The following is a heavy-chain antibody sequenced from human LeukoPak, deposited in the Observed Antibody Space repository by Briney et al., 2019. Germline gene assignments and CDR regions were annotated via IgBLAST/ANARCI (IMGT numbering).Heavy chain of an antibody. Sequence: GGSLRLSCAASGFTFSSYAMSWVRQAPGKWLGWVSAISGSGGSTYYADSVKGRFTISRDNSKNTLYLQMNSLRAEDTAVCYCAKDQVMAAAGYLSFPVLDPWGQGTLVTVSS. J-gene: IGHJ5*02. D-gene: IGHD6-13*01. V-gene: IGHV3-23*01. CDR3: AKDQVMAAAGYLSFPVLDP. CDR2: ISGSGGST. CDR1: GFTFSSYA.